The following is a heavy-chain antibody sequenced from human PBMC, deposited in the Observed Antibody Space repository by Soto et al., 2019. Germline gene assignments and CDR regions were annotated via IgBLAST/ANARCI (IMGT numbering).Heavy chain of an antibody. CDR1: GFTFSDYC. CDR3: ARGTAPDC. J-gene: IGHJ4*02. Sequence: GGSLRLSCVASGFTFSDYCMTWVRQAPGKGLEWISAIIGSGTNTYYADSLKGRFIISRDNFKNTLYLHMNSLSAEDTALYFCARGTAPDCWGQGTLVTVSS. CDR2: IIGSGTNT. V-gene: IGHV3-23*01.